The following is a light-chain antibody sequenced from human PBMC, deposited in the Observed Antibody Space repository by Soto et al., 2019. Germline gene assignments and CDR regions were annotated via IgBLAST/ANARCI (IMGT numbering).Light chain of an antibody. J-gene: IGKJ4*01. CDR1: QSISSSF. CDR2: GAS. Sequence: EFVLTQSPGTLSLSPGERATLSCRASQSISSSFLAWYQQKPGQAPRLLIYGASSRGTGIPDRFSGSGSGTDFTLTIIRLEPEDFAVYYCQHYGSSPPFTFGGETKVEIK. CDR3: QHYGSSPPFT. V-gene: IGKV3-20*01.